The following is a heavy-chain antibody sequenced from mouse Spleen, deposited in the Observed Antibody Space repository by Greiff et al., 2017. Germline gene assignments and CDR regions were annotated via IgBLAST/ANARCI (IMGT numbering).Heavy chain of an antibody. J-gene: IGHJ2*01. D-gene: IGHD2-4*01. CDR2: IYPGDGDT. CDR1: GYAFSSSW. V-gene: IGHV1-82*01. Sequence: QVQLQQSGPELVKPGASVKISCKASGYAFSSSWMNWVKQRPGQGLEWIGRIYPGDGDTNYNGKFKGKATLTADKSSSTAYMQLSSLTSVDSAVYFCAREELRRGFDYWGQGTTLTVSS. CDR3: AREELRRGFDY.